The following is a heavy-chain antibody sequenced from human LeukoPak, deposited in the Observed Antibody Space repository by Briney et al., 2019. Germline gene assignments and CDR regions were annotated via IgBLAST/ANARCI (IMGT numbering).Heavy chain of an antibody. J-gene: IGHJ4*02. CDR2: IYHSGST. CDR1: GGSISSGGYS. D-gene: IGHD3-10*01. CDR3: ARSANQGGYYGSGY. Sequence: KASQTLSLTCAVSGGSISSGGYSWSWIRQPPGKGLEWIGYIYHSGSTYYNPSLKSRVTISVDRSKNQFSLKLSSVTAADTAVYYCARSANQGGYYGSGYLGQGTLVTVSS. V-gene: IGHV4-30-2*01.